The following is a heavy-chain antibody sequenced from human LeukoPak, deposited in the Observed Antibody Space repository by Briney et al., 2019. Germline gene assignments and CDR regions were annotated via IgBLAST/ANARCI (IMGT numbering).Heavy chain of an antibody. V-gene: IGHV4-39*07. J-gene: IGHJ5*02. CDR2: GSESGGT. CDR1: GASISSSSYY. CDR3: AKNGQSGFSFDP. D-gene: IGHD3-3*01. Sequence: SETLSLTCTVSGASISSSSYYWGWIRQPPGKGLEWIGEGSESGGTKFNPSLKSRVTISADTSKNQFSLKLNSVTAADTAVYYCAKNGQSGFSFDPWGQGTLVTVSS.